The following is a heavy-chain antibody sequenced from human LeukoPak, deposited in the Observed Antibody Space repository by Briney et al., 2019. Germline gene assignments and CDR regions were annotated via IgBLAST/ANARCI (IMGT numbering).Heavy chain of an antibody. CDR3: AKANCGGVCYYLNVH. V-gene: IGHV3-30-3*01. CDR1: GFTFSSYA. D-gene: IGHD2-21*02. Sequence: GGSLRLSCAASGFTFSSYAMRWVRQAPGKGVEWVAVISYDGSNKYYADSVKGRFTISRDNSKNTLYLQMNSLRAEDTAVYYCAKANCGGVCYYLNVHWGQGTLVTVSS. CDR2: ISYDGSNK. J-gene: IGHJ4*02.